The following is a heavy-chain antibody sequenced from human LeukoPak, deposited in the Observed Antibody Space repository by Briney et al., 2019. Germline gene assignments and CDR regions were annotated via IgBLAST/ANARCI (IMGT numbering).Heavy chain of an antibody. Sequence: PSETLSLTCTVSGGSISSSSYYWGWVRQPPGKGLEWIGSIYYSGSTYYSPSLKSRVTISVDTSKNQFSLKLSSVTAADTAVYYCARGWPQLDYWGQGTLVTVSS. CDR1: GGSISSSSYY. CDR3: ARGWPQLDY. J-gene: IGHJ4*02. V-gene: IGHV4-39*01. CDR2: IYYSGST. D-gene: IGHD5-24*01.